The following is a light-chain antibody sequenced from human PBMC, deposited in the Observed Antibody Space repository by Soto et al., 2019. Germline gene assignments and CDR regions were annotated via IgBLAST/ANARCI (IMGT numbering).Light chain of an antibody. CDR2: EAS. Sequence: QYALTQPASVSGSPGQSITISCTVTGSDVRTYNLVSWYQQHPGKVPKPIISEASKRPSGVSNRFSGSQPGNTASLTVSGLQAEDEADYYCCAYAGDKTYVFGSGTKVTV. J-gene: IGLJ1*01. CDR1: GSDVRTYNL. V-gene: IGLV2-23*01. CDR3: CAYAGDKTYV.